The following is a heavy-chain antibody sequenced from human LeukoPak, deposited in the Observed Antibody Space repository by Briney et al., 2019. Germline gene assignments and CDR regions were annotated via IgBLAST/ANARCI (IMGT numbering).Heavy chain of an antibody. CDR3: ARDSPSSSWALYFDY. V-gene: IGHV3-21*01. CDR1: GFTFSSYK. Sequence: PGGSLRLSCAASGFTFSSYKMNWVRQAPGKGLEWVSSISSSSSYIYYADSVKGRSTISRDNAKNSLYLQMNSLSAEDTAVYYCARDSPSSSWALYFDYWGQGTLVTVSS. J-gene: IGHJ4*02. CDR2: ISSSSSYI. D-gene: IGHD6-13*01.